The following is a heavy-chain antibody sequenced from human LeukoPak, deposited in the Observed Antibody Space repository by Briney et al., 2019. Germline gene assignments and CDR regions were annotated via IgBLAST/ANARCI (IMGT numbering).Heavy chain of an antibody. J-gene: IGHJ3*02. D-gene: IGHD2-2*01. CDR3: ARTIVVVPAATRAFDI. CDR2: INHGGST. V-gene: IGHV4-34*01. Sequence: PSETLSLTCAVYGGSFSGYYCSWIRQPPGKGLEWIGEINHGGSTNYNPPLKSRVTISVDTSKNQFSLKLSSVTAADTAVYYCARTIVVVPAATRAFDIWGQGTMVTVSS. CDR1: GGSFSGYY.